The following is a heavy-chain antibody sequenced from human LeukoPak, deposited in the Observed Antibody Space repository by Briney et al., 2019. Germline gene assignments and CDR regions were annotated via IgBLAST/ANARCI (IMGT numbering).Heavy chain of an antibody. CDR3: ARDGTGYSSSWFDY. V-gene: IGHV4-59*01. CDR2: IYYSGLT. CDR1: GGSISSYY. D-gene: IGHD6-13*01. Sequence: SGTLSLTCTVSGGSISSYYWSWIRQPPGKGLEWIGYIYYSGLTNYNPSLKSRVTISLDMSKNQFSLKLTSVTAADTAVYYCARDGTGYSSSWFDYWGQGTLVTVSS. J-gene: IGHJ4*02.